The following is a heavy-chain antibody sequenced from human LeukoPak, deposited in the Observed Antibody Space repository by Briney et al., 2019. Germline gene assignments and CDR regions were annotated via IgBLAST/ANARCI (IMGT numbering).Heavy chain of an antibody. Sequence: GRSLRLSCAASGFTLSSYGMHWVRQAPGKGLEWVAVISYDGSNKYYADSVKGRFTISRDNSKNTLYLQMNSLRAEDTAVYYCAKTRPSLMYSSGWSLDYWGQGTLVTVSS. J-gene: IGHJ4*02. CDR3: AKTRPSLMYSSGWSLDY. CDR1: GFTLSSYG. D-gene: IGHD6-19*01. V-gene: IGHV3-30*18. CDR2: ISYDGSNK.